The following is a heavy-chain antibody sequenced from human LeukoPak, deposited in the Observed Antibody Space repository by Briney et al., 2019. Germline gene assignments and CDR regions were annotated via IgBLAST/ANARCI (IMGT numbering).Heavy chain of an antibody. D-gene: IGHD3-22*01. CDR3: ARFPYYYDSSGYYRLASWFDP. V-gene: IGHV1-69*05. CDR1: GGAFSSYA. J-gene: IGHJ5*02. CDR2: IIPIFGTA. Sequence: ASVKVSCKASGGAFSSYAISWVRQAPGQGLEWAGGIIPIFGTANYAQKFQGRITMTRDTSISTAYMELSRLRSDDTAVYYCARFPYYYDSSGYYRLASWFDPWGQGTLVTVSS.